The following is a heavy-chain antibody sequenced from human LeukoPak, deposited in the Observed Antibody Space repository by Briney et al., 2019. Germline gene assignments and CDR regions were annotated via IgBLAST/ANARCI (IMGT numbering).Heavy chain of an antibody. CDR2: IKRDGNDK. J-gene: IGHJ4*02. CDR1: GFAFSNYW. V-gene: IGHV3-7*01. Sequence: GGSLRLSCAASGFAFSNYWMSWVRQAPGKGLEWVANIKRDGNDKYYVDSVKGRSTISRDNAENSLYLEVNSLRAEDTAVYYCARALYTSGWYSDYFDYWGQGTLVTVSS. D-gene: IGHD6-19*01. CDR3: ARALYTSGWYSDYFDY.